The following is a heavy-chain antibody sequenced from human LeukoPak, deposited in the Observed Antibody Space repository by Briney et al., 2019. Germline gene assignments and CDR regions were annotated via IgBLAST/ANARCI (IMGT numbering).Heavy chain of an antibody. D-gene: IGHD2-2*01. Sequence: SQTLFLTCTVSGGSISSGGYYWSWIRQHPGKGLEWIGYIYYSGSTYYNPSLKSRVTISVDTSKNQFSLKLSSVTAADTAVYYCARKVVPAFDPWGQGTLVTVSS. V-gene: IGHV4-31*03. CDR2: IYYSGST. J-gene: IGHJ5*02. CDR3: ARKVVPAFDP. CDR1: GGSISSGGYY.